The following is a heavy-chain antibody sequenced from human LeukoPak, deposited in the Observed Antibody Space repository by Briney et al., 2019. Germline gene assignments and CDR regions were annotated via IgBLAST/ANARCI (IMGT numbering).Heavy chain of an antibody. V-gene: IGHV1-58*02. J-gene: IGHJ4*02. CDR3: VASLVATIASADY. CDR1: GFTFTSSA. Sequence: SVKVSCKASGFTFTSSAMQWVRQARGQRLEWIGWIVVGSGNTNYAQKFQERVTITRDMSTSTAYMELSSLRSEDTAAYYCVASLVATIASADYWGQGTLVTVSS. D-gene: IGHD5-12*01. CDR2: IVVGSGNT.